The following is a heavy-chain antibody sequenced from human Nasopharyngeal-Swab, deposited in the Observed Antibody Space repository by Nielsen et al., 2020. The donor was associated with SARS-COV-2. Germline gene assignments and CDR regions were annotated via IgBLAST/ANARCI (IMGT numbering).Heavy chain of an antibody. V-gene: IGHV1-69*13. CDR2: IIPIFGTA. D-gene: IGHD6-6*01. CDR1: VGTFSSYA. J-gene: IGHJ6*02. CDR3: ARRPYSSSSGDYYYGMDV. Sequence: SVKVSCKASVGTFSSYAISWVRQAPGQGLERMGGIIPIFGTANYAQKFQGRVTITADESTSTAYMELSSLRSEDTAVYYCARRPYSSSSGDYYYGMDVWGQGTTVTVSS.